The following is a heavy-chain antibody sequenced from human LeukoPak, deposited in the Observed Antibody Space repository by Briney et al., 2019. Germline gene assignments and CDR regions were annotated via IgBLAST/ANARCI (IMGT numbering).Heavy chain of an antibody. CDR1: GFTFITYG. Sequence: GGSLRLSCAASGFTFITYGMHWVRQAPGKGLDWVAFIRSDGSNKYYADSVKGRFTISRDNSKNTLYLQMNNLRAEDTAVYYCAKDVSYSTSSFDYWGQGTLVSVSS. CDR2: IRSDGSNK. D-gene: IGHD6-13*01. J-gene: IGHJ4*02. CDR3: AKDVSYSTSSFDY. V-gene: IGHV3-30*02.